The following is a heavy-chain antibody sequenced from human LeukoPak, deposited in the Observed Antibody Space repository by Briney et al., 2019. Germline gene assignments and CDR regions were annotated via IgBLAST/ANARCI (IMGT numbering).Heavy chain of an antibody. Sequence: GGSLRLSCAASGFTFSSYAMSWVRQAPGKGLERVSGISDSSDRTYYADSVKGRFTISRDNSKDTLYLQMNSLRAEDTAVYYCATTIYGNYYYYMDVWGKGTTVTVSS. D-gene: IGHD3-3*02. J-gene: IGHJ6*03. CDR2: ISDSSDRT. CDR1: GFTFSSYA. V-gene: IGHV3-23*01. CDR3: ATTIYGNYYYYMDV.